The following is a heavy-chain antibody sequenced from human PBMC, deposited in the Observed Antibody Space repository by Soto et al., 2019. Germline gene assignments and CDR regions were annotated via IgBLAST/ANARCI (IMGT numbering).Heavy chain of an antibody. D-gene: IGHD6-25*01. J-gene: IGHJ4*02. CDR3: ARREGARLMALFDY. CDR2: IYYSGST. CDR1: GGSISSSSYY. V-gene: IGHV4-39*01. Sequence: PSETLSLTCTVSGGSISSSSYYWGWIRQPPGKGLEWIGSIYYSGSTYYNPSLKSRVTISVDTSKNQFSLKLSSVTAADTAVYYRARREGARLMALFDYWGQGTLVTVSS.